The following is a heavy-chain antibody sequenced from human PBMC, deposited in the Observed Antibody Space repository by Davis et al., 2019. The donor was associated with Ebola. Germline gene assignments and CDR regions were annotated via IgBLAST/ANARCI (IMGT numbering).Heavy chain of an antibody. CDR1: GYTFTSYY. J-gene: IGHJ4*02. CDR3: ARLTTVTDGGVDY. CDR2: INPSGGST. V-gene: IGHV1-46*01. Sequence: ASVKVSCKASGYTFTSYYMHWVRQAPGQGLEWMGIINPSGGSTSYAQKFQGRVTMTRDTSISTAYMELSRLRSDDTAVYYCARLTTVTDGGVDYWGQGTLVTVSS. D-gene: IGHD4-11*01.